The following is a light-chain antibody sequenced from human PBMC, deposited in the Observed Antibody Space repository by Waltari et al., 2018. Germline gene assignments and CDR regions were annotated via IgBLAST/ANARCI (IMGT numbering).Light chain of an antibody. J-gene: IGKJ4*01. V-gene: IGKV3-15*01. CDR3: QQYNNWPLT. CDR2: HTS. Sequence: EIVLTQSPATLSVSPGQRATLSCRASPSVRTNLAWYQQKPGQAPRLLIYHTSTRATGIPARFSGGGSGTEFTLTISSLQSEDFALYYCQQYNNWPLTFGGGTKVEIK. CDR1: PSVRTN.